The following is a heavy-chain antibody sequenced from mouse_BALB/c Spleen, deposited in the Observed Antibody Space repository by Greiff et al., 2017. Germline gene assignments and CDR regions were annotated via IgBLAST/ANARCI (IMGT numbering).Heavy chain of an antibody. CDR3: ARHGYYGNPYAMDY. V-gene: IGHV2-6-2*01. CDR2: IWSDGST. J-gene: IGHJ4*01. CDR1: GFSLTSYG. D-gene: IGHD2-1*01. Sequence: VQVVESGPDLVAPSQSLSITCTVSGFSLTSYGVHWVRRPPGKGLEWLVVIWSDGSTTYNSALKSRLSISKDNSKSQVFLKMNSLQTDDTAMYYCARHGYYGNPYAMDYWGQGTSVTVSS.